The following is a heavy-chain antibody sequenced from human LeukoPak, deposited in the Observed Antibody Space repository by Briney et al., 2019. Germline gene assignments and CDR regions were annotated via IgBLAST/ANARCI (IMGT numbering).Heavy chain of an antibody. Sequence: SETLSLTCTVSGGSISSGDYYWSWIRQPPGKGLEWIGYIYYSGSTYYNPPLKSRVTISVDTSKNQFSLKLSSVTAADTAVYYCARDLQASSGSFGYWGQGTLVTVSS. J-gene: IGHJ4*02. CDR2: IYYSGST. CDR1: GGSISSGDYY. V-gene: IGHV4-30-4*01. D-gene: IGHD3-22*01. CDR3: ARDLQASSGSFGY.